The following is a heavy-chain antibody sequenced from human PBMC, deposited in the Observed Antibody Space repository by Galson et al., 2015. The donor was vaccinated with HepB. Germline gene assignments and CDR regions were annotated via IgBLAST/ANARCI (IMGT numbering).Heavy chain of an antibody. CDR1: GFIFSDYA. Sequence: SLRLSCAASGFIFSDYAMTWVRQAPGKGLEWLSTIRGTGGGTYYADSVKGRFTISRDNSKNTLYLQMSSLTAEDTALYYCVKTGIMTTVIDDYWGQGTLVTVSS. CDR2: IRGTGGGT. V-gene: IGHV3-23*01. J-gene: IGHJ4*02. D-gene: IGHD4-17*01. CDR3: VKTGIMTTVIDDY.